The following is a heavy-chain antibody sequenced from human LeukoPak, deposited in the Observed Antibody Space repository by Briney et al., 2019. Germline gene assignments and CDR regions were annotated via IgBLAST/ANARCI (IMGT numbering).Heavy chain of an antibody. V-gene: IGHV3-21*01. D-gene: IGHD5-18*01. CDR3: ARDESAHTAMVDFAY. CDR2: ISSSSSYI. Sequence: GGSLRLSCAASGFTFSSYSMNWVRQAPGKGLEWVSSISSSSSYIYYADSVKRRFTISRDNAKNSLYLQRNSLRAEDTAVYYCARDESAHTAMVDFAYWGQGTLVTVSS. CDR1: GFTFSSYS. J-gene: IGHJ4*02.